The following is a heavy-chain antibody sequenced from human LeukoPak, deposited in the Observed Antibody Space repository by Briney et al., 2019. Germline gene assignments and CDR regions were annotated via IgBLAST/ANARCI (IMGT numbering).Heavy chain of an antibody. CDR3: VRGGSSSWPYYYYYMDV. D-gene: IGHD6-13*01. CDR2: IYYSGYT. V-gene: IGHV4-59*01. CDR1: GGSISSYY. Sequence: SETLSLTCTVSGGSISSYYWSWIRQPPGKGLEWIGCIYYSGYTNYKSSLKSRVTISVDTSKNQFSLKLSSVTAADTAVYYCVRGGSSSWPYYYYYMDVWGKGTTVTVSS. J-gene: IGHJ6*03.